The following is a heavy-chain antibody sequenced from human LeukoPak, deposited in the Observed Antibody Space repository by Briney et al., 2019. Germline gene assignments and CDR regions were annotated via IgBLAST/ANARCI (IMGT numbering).Heavy chain of an antibody. V-gene: IGHV3-48*01. CDR3: ARVNWARLDY. CDR1: GFTFSSYS. Sequence: GGSLRLSCAASGFTFSSYSMNWVRQAPGKGLEWVSYISSSSSTISYADFVKGRFTISRDNAKNSLYLQMSSLRAEDTAVYYCARVNWARLDYWGQGALVTVSS. D-gene: IGHD7-27*01. J-gene: IGHJ4*02. CDR2: ISSSSSTI.